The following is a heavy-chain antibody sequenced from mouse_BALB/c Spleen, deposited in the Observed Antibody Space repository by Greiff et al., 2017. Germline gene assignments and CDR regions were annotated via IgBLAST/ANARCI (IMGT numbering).Heavy chain of an antibody. CDR2: IYPGNGDT. CDR1: GYTFTSYN. J-gene: IGHJ2*01. CDR3: ARNGNYPYAMDY. D-gene: IGHD2-1*01. V-gene: IGHV1-12*01. Sequence: LQQPGAELVKPGASVKMSCKASGYTFTSYNMHWVKQTPGQGLEWIGAIYPGNGDTSYNQKFKGKATLTADKSSSTAYMQLSSLTSEDSAVYYCARNGNYPYAMDYWGQGTTLTVSS.